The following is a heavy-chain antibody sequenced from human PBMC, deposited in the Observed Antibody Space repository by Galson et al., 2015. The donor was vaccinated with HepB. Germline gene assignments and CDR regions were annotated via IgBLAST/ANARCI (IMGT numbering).Heavy chain of an antibody. J-gene: IGHJ2*01. CDR3: ARTWGRKGYWYFDL. CDR2: ISSSSSTI. V-gene: IGHV3-48*02. Sequence: SLRLSCAASGFTFSSYSMNWVRQAPGKGLEWVSYISSSSSTIYYADSVKGRFTISRDNAKNSLYLQMNSLRDEDTAVYYCARTWGRKGYWYFDLWGRGTLVTVSS. CDR1: GFTFSSYS. D-gene: IGHD7-27*01.